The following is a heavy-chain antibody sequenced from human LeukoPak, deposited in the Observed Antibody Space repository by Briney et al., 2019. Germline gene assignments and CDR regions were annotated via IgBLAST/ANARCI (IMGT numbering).Heavy chain of an antibody. D-gene: IGHD4-17*01. J-gene: IGHJ4*02. CDR1: GFTFDDYA. CDR2: ISWNSGSI. V-gene: IGHV3-9*01. CDR3: AKGRCGLGRGFDY. Sequence: GGSLRLPCAASGFTFDDYAMHWVRQAPGKGLEWVSGISWNSGSIGYADSVKGRFTISRDNAKNSLYLQMNSLRAQDTALYYCAKGRCGLGRGFDYWGQGTLVTVSS.